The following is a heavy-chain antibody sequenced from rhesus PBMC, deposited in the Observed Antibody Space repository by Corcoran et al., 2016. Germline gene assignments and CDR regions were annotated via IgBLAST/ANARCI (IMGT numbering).Heavy chain of an antibody. CDR2: IYGSGGGT. Sequence: QVQLQESGPGLVKPSETLSLTCAVSGGSISDDYYWSWIRQPPGKGLEWIGYIYGSGGGTSYNPSLKHRVTISIGTSKNQFSLQLSSVTAAVTAVYYCAREAAADHGQKDAFDFWGQGLSVTVSS. D-gene: IGHD6-25*01. V-gene: IGHV4-106*01. CDR1: GGSISDDYY. J-gene: IGHJ3*01. CDR3: AREAAADHGQKDAFDF.